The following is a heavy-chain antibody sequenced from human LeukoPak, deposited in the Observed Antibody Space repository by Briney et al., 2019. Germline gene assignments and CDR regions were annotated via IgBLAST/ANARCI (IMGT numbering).Heavy chain of an antibody. CDR2: ISSSSSTI. CDR1: GFSFSSES. D-gene: IGHD6-6*01. CDR3: ASLIAARKSSFDY. V-gene: IGHV3-48*04. Sequence: PGGSLRVSCAAYGFSFSSESRNWGRQAPGKGLEWLSYISSSSSTIYYADSVKGRFTISRDNAKNSLYLQMNSLRAEDTAVYYCASLIAARKSSFDYWGQGTLVTVSS. J-gene: IGHJ4*02.